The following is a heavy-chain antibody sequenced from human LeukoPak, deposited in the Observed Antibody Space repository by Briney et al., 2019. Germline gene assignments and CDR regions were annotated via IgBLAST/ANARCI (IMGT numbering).Heavy chain of an antibody. CDR1: GFTFSSYG. CDR2: IWYDGSNK. D-gene: IGHD3-10*01. V-gene: IGHV3-33*01. J-gene: IGHJ5*02. CDR3: AREMHGSGSYYQNWFDP. Sequence: PGRSLRLSCAASGFTFSSYGMHWVRQAPGEGLEWVAVIWYDGSNKYYADSVKGRFTISRDNSKNTLYLQMNSLRAEDTAVYYCAREMHGSGSYYQNWFDPWGQGTLVTVSS.